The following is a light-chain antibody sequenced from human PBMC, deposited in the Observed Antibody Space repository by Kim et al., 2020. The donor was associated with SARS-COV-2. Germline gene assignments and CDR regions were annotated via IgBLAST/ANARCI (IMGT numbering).Light chain of an antibody. CDR3: SSYTSSSTGVV. Sequence: SITISCTGTSSDVGGYNYVSWYQQHPGKAPKLMIYDVSKRPSGVSNRFSGSKSGNTASLTISGLQAEDEADYYCSSYTSSSTGVVFGGGTQLTVL. J-gene: IGLJ2*01. CDR1: SSDVGGYNY. V-gene: IGLV2-14*04. CDR2: DVS.